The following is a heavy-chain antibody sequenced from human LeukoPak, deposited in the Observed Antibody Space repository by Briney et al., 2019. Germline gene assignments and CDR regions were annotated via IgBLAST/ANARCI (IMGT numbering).Heavy chain of an antibody. CDR2: IYYSGSS. V-gene: IGHV4-59*12. J-gene: IGHJ4*02. Sequence: PSETLSLTCTVSGGPISSYYWSWIRQPLGKGLEWIGYIYYSGSSNHNPSLKSRVTISVDTSKNQFSLKLSSVTAADTPVYYCARGGVGIAARRFDYWGQGTLVTVSS. CDR1: GGPISSYY. CDR3: ARGGVGIAARRFDY. D-gene: IGHD6-6*01.